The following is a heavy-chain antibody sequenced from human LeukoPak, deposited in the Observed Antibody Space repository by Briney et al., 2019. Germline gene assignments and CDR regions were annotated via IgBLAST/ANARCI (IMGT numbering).Heavy chain of an antibody. CDR3: TTGRDLEEYYFDY. Sequence: GGSLRLSCAASGFTFSNAWMSWVRQAPGKGLEWVGRIKSKTDGGTTDYAAPVKGRFTISRDDSKNTLYLQMNSLKTEDTAVYYCTTGRDLEEYYFDYWGQGTLATVSS. J-gene: IGHJ4*02. CDR2: IKSKTDGGTT. D-gene: IGHD5-24*01. CDR1: GFTFSNAW. V-gene: IGHV3-15*01.